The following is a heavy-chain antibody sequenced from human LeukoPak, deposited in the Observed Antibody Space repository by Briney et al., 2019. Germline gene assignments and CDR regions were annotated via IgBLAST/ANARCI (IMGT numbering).Heavy chain of an antibody. Sequence: ASLNVSCTASGYTFTSYDINWVRQATGQGLEWMGWMNPNSGNTGYAQKFQGRVTMTRNTSISTAYMELSSLRSEDTAVYYCARFNSPGGRWLQHAYYYGMGVWGQGTTVTVSS. V-gene: IGHV1-8*01. CDR2: MNPNSGNT. CDR3: ARFNSPGGRWLQHAYYYGMGV. CDR1: GYTFTSYD. J-gene: IGHJ6*02. D-gene: IGHD5-24*01.